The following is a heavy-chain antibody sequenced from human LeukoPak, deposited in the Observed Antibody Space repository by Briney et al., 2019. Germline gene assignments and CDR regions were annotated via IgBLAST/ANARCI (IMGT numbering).Heavy chain of an antibody. V-gene: IGHV1-69*01. CDR3: ARGPHVSASDNPYYYGMDA. J-gene: IGHJ6*04. CDR1: GGPFINSA. Sequence: SAVQVSCKTCGGPFINSAIRWVRQAPGQGLEWMGGILPILGTTNYAQNFHGRVTITADESTSTVFMELSSLGSEDTAVYYCARGPHVSASDNPYYYGMDAWGKGTTVTVSS. CDR2: ILPILGTT. D-gene: IGHD1-14*01.